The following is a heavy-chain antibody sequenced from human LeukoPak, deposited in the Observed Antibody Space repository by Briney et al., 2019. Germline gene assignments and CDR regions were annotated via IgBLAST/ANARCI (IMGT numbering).Heavy chain of an antibody. CDR3: AREFRYGDYDFDY. CDR1: GYTFTSYY. CDR2: ISAYNGNT. V-gene: IGHV1-18*04. J-gene: IGHJ4*02. D-gene: IGHD4-17*01. Sequence: ASVTVSCKASGYTFTSYYMHWVRQAPGQGLEWMGWISAYNGNTNYAQKLQGRVTMTTDTSTSTAYMELRSLRSDDTAVYYCAREFRYGDYDFDYWGQGTLVTVSS.